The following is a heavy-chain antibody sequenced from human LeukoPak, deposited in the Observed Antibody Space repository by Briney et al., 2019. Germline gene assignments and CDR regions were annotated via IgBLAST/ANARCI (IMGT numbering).Heavy chain of an antibody. J-gene: IGHJ4*02. CDR1: GFTFTSDS. Sequence: PGGSLRLSCAVSGFTFTSDSMNWGRHAPRKGLEWVSYISISSSTIYYADSVKGRFTISRDNAKNSLYLQMNSLRAEDTAVYYCARGRFWDCWGQGTLVTVSS. CDR3: ARGRFWDC. D-gene: IGHD2/OR15-2a*01. CDR2: ISISSSTI. V-gene: IGHV3-48*04.